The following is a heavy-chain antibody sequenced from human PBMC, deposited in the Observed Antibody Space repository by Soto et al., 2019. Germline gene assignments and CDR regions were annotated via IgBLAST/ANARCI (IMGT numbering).Heavy chain of an antibody. D-gene: IGHD3-10*01. V-gene: IGHV3-74*03. CDR3: ARVGGGSGNYDY. J-gene: IGHJ4*02. CDR1: GFTFNNYW. CDR2: VNREGSST. Sequence: GGSLRLSCAASGFTFNNYWMHWVRQGPGRGPEWVSRVNREGSSTTYADSVKGRFTISRDNAKNTLYLQMSSLRVEDTAVYYCARVGGGSGNYDYWGQGTQVTVSS.